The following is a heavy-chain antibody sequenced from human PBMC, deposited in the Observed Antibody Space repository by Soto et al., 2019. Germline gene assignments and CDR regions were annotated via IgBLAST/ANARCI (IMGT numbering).Heavy chain of an antibody. J-gene: IGHJ5*02. V-gene: IGHV4-39*01. CDR3: TGHSSGSPIA. Sequence: QLQLQESGPGLVKPSETLALTCTVSSGSITSNTYYWGWLRQPPGRGLEWIASIYYRGTTYYKPSRKGRVTISLDTSKNQFSLKLSSVPAADTAVYYCTGHSSGSPIAWGQGTLVTVSS. CDR1: SGSITSNTYY. CDR2: IYYRGTT. D-gene: IGHD6-19*01.